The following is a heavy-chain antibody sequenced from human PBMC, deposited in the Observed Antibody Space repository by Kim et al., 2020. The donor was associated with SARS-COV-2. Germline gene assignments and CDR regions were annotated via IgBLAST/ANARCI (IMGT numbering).Heavy chain of an antibody. Sequence: GGSLRLSCAASGFTFSDYYMSWIRQAPGKGLEWVSYISSSGSTIYYADSVKGRFTISRDNAKNSLYLQMNSLRAEDTAVYYCATTPAFRWYVLWYFDYWGQGTLVTVSS. V-gene: IGHV3-11*01. CDR3: ATTPAFRWYVLWYFDY. D-gene: IGHD2-15*01. CDR2: ISSSGSTI. J-gene: IGHJ4*02. CDR1: GFTFSDYY.